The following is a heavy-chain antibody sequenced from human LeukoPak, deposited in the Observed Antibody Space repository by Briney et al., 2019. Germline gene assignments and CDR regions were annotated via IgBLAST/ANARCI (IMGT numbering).Heavy chain of an antibody. J-gene: IGHJ4*02. V-gene: IGHV4-31*11. D-gene: IGHD3-22*01. CDR2: IYYSGST. CDR3: ARLVPYYYDSSGYYFDY. Sequence: NPSQSQSPTCAVSRGSISSGGYNWSWIRQHPEKGLERLGYIYYSGSTYYNPSLKSRVTISVDTSKNQFSLKLSSVTAADTAVYYCARLVPYYYDSSGYYFDYWGQVTLVTVSS. CDR1: RGSISSGGYN.